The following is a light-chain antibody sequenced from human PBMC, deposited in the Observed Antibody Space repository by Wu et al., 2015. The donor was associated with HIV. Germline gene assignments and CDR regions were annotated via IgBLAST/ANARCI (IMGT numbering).Light chain of an antibody. V-gene: IGKV1D-13*01. CDR1: QGISST. CDR2: DAS. Sequence: AIQLTQSSSSLSASVGDRVTITCRASQGISSTLAWYQQKPGKAPKLLIYDASSLESGVPSRFSGSGSGTDFTLTINSLQPEDFATYYCQQSYNFPRSFGQGTKRGNQT. J-gene: IGKJ2*04. CDR3: QQSYNFPRS.